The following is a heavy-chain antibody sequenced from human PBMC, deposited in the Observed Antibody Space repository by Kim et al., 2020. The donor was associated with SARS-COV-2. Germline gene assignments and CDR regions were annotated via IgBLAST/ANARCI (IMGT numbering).Heavy chain of an antibody. V-gene: IGHV4-59*09. Sequence: GSTNSHPSLKRRVTISVDTSKNPFSLKLSSVTAADTAVFYCARGELSFQHWGQGTLVSVSS. D-gene: IGHD1-7*01. J-gene: IGHJ1*01. CDR3: ARGELSFQH. CDR2: GST.